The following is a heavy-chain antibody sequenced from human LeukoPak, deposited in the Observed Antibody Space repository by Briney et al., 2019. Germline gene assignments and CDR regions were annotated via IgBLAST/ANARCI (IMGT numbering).Heavy chain of an antibody. CDR2: INHSGST. CDR3: ARGGNHTTGWFDP. J-gene: IGHJ5*02. Sequence: PSETLSLTCAVYGGSFSGYYWSWIRQPPGKGLEWIGEINHSGSTNYNPSLKSRVTISVDTSKNQFSLKLSSVTAADTAVYYCARGGNHTTGWFDPWGQGTLVTVSS. CDR1: GGSFSGYY. D-gene: IGHD1-1*01. V-gene: IGHV4-34*01.